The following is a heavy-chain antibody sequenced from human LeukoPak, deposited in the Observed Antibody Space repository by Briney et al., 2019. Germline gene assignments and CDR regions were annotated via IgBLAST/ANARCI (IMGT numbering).Heavy chain of an antibody. D-gene: IGHD2-15*01. V-gene: IGHV3-21*01. CDR1: GFTFSSYS. Sequence: PGGSLRLSCAASGFTFSSYSMNWVRQAPGKGLEWVSSISSSSSYIYYADSVKGRFTISRDNAKNSLYLQMNSLRAEDTAVYYCARDHSGYCSGGSCYNYYYYGMDVWGQGTTVTVSS. J-gene: IGHJ6*02. CDR3: ARDHSGYCSGGSCYNYYYYGMDV. CDR2: ISSSSSYI.